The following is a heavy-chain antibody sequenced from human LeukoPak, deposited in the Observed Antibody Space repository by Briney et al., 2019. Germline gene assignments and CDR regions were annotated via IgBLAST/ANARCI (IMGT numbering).Heavy chain of an antibody. J-gene: IGHJ3*02. CDR1: GDSVSSNSAA. V-gene: IGHV6-1*01. CDR3: ARSVGATTGPFDI. CDR2: TYYRSKWYN. D-gene: IGHD1-26*01. Sequence: SQTLSLTCAISGDSVSSNSAAWSWIRQSPSRGLEWLGRTYYRSKWYNDYAVSEKSRITINPDTSKNQFSLQLNSVTPEDTAVYYCARSVGATTGPFDIWGQGTMVTVSS.